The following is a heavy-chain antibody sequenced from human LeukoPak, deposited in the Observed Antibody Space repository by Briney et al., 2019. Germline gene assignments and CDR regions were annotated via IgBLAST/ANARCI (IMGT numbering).Heavy chain of an antibody. J-gene: IGHJ4*02. CDR3: AKTLWGPRSCPDY. V-gene: IGHV3-30*18. D-gene: IGHD3-16*01. Sequence: GGSLRLSCAASGFTFSSYGMHWVRQAPGKGLEWVTVISYDGSNKYYADSVKGRFTISRDNSKNTLYLQMNSLRPEDTAVYYCAKTLWGPRSCPDYWGQGTLVTVS. CDR1: GFTFSSYG. CDR2: ISYDGSNK.